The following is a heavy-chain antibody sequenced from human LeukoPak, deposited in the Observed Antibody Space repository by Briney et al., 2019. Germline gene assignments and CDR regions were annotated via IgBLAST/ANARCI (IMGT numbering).Heavy chain of an antibody. D-gene: IGHD1-26*01. CDR3: AKDSGGSYYYFDY. J-gene: IGHJ4*02. CDR1: GFTFSSYA. CDR2: ISWNSGSI. Sequence: GGSLRLSCAASGFTFSSYAMSWVRQAPGKGLEWVSGISWNSGSIGYADSVKGRFTISRDNAKNSLYLQMNSLRAEDMALYYCAKDSGGSYYYFDYWGQGTLVTVSS. V-gene: IGHV3-9*03.